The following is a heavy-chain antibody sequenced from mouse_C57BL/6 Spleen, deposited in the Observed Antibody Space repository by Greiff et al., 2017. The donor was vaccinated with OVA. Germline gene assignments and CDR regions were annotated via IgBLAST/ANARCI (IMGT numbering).Heavy chain of an antibody. J-gene: IGHJ2*01. D-gene: IGHD1-1*02. CDR1: GYAFSSSW. CDR2: IYPGDGDT. V-gene: IGHV1-82*01. CDR3: ARGGDYGWYFDY. Sequence: LVESGPELVKPGASVKISCKASGYAFSSSWMNWVKQRPGKGLEWIGRIYPGDGDTNYNGKFKGKATLTADKSSSTAYMQLSSLTSEDSAVYFCARGGDYGWYFDYWGQGTTLTVSS.